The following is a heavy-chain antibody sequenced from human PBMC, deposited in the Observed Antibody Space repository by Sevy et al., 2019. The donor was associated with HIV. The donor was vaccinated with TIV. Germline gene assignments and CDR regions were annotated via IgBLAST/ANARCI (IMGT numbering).Heavy chain of an antibody. CDR2: ISNGSSYT. Sequence: GGSLRLSCAASGFTFSDYYMSWIRQAPGKGLEWVSYISNGSSYTNYADSVKGRFTISRDNARNSLYLQMNSLRAEDTAVYYCAKDSRVYSSSHFDYWGQGIRVTVSS. V-gene: IGHV3-11*06. CDR1: GFTFSDYY. J-gene: IGHJ4*02. D-gene: IGHD6-13*01. CDR3: AKDSRVYSSSHFDY.